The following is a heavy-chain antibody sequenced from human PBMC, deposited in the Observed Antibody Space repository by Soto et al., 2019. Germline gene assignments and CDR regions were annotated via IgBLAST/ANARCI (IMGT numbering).Heavy chain of an antibody. CDR1: GYTFTSYG. CDR2: ISAYNGNT. V-gene: IGHV1-18*01. Sequence: QVQLVQSGAEVKKPGASVKVSCKASGYTFTSYGISWVRQAPGQGLEWMGWISAYNGNTNYAQKLQGRVTMTTDTSTSTSYMDLRILRSDDTAVYYCSRVIKETGTIDYWGHGSLVTVSS. D-gene: IGHD1-7*01. CDR3: SRVIKETGTIDY. J-gene: IGHJ4*01.